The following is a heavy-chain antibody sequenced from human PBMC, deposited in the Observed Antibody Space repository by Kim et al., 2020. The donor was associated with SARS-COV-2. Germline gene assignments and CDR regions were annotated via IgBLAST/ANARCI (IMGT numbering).Heavy chain of an antibody. CDR3: TRDIGGGGYISDY. CDR1: GFTFGDYA. D-gene: IGHD5-12*01. CDR2: IRSTAYGGTT. Sequence: GGSLRLSCTASGFTFGDYALSWVRQAPGKGLGWVSFIRSTAYGGTTEYAASVKGRFTMSRDDSNSIAYLQMNSLKIEDTALYYCTRDIGGGGYISDYWGQGALVTVSS. J-gene: IGHJ4*02. V-gene: IGHV3-49*04.